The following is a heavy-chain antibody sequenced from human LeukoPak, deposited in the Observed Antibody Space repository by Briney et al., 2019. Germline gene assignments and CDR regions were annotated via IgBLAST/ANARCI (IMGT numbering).Heavy chain of an antibody. J-gene: IGHJ3*02. CDR2: ISGNGGTT. D-gene: IGHD5-18*01. CDR3: AKTRDRTGTDIIRRAFDM. CDR1: GFSFSSYA. V-gene: IGHV3-23*01. Sequence: GGSLRLSCTASGFSFSSYAMSWVRRAPGKGLEWVPAISGNGGTTYYAASVKGRFTISRDESKNALYLRISSLRVEDTAVYYCAKTRDRTGTDIIRRAFDMWGQGTMVTVSS.